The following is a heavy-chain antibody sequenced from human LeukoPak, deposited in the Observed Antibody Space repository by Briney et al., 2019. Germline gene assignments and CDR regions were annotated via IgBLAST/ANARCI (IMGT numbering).Heavy chain of an antibody. CDR1: GGSISSYY. CDR2: IYYSGST. Sequence: PSETLSLTCTVSGGSISSYYWSWIRQPPGKGLEWIGYIYYSGSTNYNPSLKSRVTISVDTSKNQFSLKLSSVTAADTAVYYCARDSGAVGDAFDIWGQGTMVTVSS. J-gene: IGHJ3*02. D-gene: IGHD6-19*01. CDR3: ARDSGAVGDAFDI. V-gene: IGHV4-59*01.